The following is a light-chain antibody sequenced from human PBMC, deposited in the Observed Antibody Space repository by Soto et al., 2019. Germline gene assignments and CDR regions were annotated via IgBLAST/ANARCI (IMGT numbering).Light chain of an antibody. V-gene: IGLV2-14*01. CDR3: SSYTSRSTVL. J-gene: IGLJ2*01. Sequence: QSALTQPASVSGSPGQSITISCTGTTSDVGGYNYVSWYQKNPGKAPKLMIYEVSYRPSGASNRFSGSKSGNTASLTISGLQAEDEADYYCSSYTSRSTVLFGGGTKVTVL. CDR2: EVS. CDR1: TSDVGGYNY.